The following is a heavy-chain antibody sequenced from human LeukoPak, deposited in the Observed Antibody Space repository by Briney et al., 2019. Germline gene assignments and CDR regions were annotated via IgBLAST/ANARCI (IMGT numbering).Heavy chain of an antibody. D-gene: IGHD6-6*01. CDR1: GGSFSGYY. CDR3: ARDPTGRPLDV. CDR2: INHSGST. Sequence: SETLSLTCAVYGGSFSGYYWSWIRQPPGKGLEWIGEINHSGSTNYNPSLKSRVTISVDTSKNQFSLKLSSVTAADTAVYYCARDPTGRPLDVWGQGTMVTVSS. V-gene: IGHV4-34*01. J-gene: IGHJ3*01.